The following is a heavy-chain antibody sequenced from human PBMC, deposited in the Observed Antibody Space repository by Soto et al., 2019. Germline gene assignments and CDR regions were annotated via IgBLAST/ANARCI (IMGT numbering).Heavy chain of an antibody. CDR1: RFTFSSYA. Sequence: PGGSLRLSCAASRFTFSSYAMSWVRQAPGKGLEWVSTISGSGGGTYYADSLKGRFTISRDNSKNTLFLQMSSQRAEDTAVYYCAKEAVSGWYYFDYWGPGTLVTVSS. V-gene: IGHV3-23*01. CDR2: ISGSGGGT. D-gene: IGHD6-19*01. J-gene: IGHJ4*02. CDR3: AKEAVSGWYYFDY.